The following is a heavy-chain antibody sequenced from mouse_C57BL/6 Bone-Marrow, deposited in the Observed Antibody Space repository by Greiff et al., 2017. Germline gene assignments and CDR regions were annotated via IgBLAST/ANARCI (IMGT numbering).Heavy chain of an antibody. Sequence: EVQVVESGPVLVKPGASVKMSCKASGYTFTDYYMNWVKQSHGKSLEWIGVINPYNGGTSYNQKFKGKATLTVDKSSSTAYMELNSLTSEDSAVYYCARRGNYSNYFSYAMDYWGQGTSVTVSS. J-gene: IGHJ4*01. CDR3: ARRGNYSNYFSYAMDY. CDR2: INPYNGGT. CDR1: GYTFTDYY. V-gene: IGHV1-19*01. D-gene: IGHD2-5*01.